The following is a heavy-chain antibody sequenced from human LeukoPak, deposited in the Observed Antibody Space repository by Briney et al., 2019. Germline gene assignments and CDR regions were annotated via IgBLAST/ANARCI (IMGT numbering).Heavy chain of an antibody. D-gene: IGHD5-18*01. V-gene: IGHV4-39*01. Sequence: PSETLSLTCTVSGGSISSSSYWWGWIRQPPGKGLEWIGSIYYSGSIYYNPSLKSRVTISVDTSKNQFSLKVSSVTAADTAVYYCARHEAAMVLSYFDCWGQGTLVTVSS. CDR1: GGSISSSSYW. J-gene: IGHJ4*02. CDR3: ARHEAAMVLSYFDC. CDR2: IYYSGSI.